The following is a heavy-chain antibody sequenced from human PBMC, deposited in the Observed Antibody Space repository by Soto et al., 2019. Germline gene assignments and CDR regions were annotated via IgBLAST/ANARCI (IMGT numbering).Heavy chain of an antibody. D-gene: IGHD5-18*01. CDR3: AGWIQLQQYYYYGMDV. Sequence: QVQLQESGPGLVKPSGTLSLTCAVSGGSISSSNWWSWVRQPPGKGLEWIGEIYHSGSTNYNPSLKSRVTISVDKSKNGFSPKLSSVTAAETAVYYCAGWIQLQQYYYYGMDVWGQGTTVTVSS. V-gene: IGHV4-4*02. CDR1: GGSISSSNW. CDR2: IYHSGST. J-gene: IGHJ6*02.